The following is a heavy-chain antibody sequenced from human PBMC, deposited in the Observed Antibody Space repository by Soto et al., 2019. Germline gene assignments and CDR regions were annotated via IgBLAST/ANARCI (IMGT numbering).Heavy chain of an antibody. CDR1: GGTLSSYA. CDR3: ADDTYYYGSGSYRDYYYGMDV. CDR2: IIPIFVTA. V-gene: IGHV1-69*06. D-gene: IGHD3-10*01. Sequence: QVQLVQSGAEVKKPGSSVKVSRKASGGTLSSYAISWVRQAPGQGLEWMGGIIPIFVTANYAQKFQGRVTITADKSTSTAYMELSSLRSEDTAVYYCADDTYYYGSGSYRDYYYGMDVWGQGTTVTVSS. J-gene: IGHJ6*02.